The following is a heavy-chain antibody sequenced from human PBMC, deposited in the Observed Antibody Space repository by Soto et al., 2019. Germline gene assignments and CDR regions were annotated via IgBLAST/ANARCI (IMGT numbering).Heavy chain of an antibody. CDR1: GGTFSSYA. CDR2: IIPIFGTA. CDR3: ARRSGYSGYDAPHYYYGMDV. Sequence: QVQLVQSGAEVKKPGSSVKVSCKASGGTFSSYAISWVRQAPGQGLEWMGGIIPIFGTANYAQKFQGRDTITADESTNTAYMELSSLRSEDTAVYYCARRSGYSGYDAPHYYYGMDVWGQGTTVTVSS. V-gene: IGHV1-69*01. J-gene: IGHJ6*02. D-gene: IGHD5-12*01.